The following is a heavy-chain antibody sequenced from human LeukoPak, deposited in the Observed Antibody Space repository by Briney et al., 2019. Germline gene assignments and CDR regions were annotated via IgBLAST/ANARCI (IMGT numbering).Heavy chain of an antibody. Sequence: ASVKVSCKASGYTFTSYGISWVRQAPGQGLEWMGWISAYNGNTNYAQKLQGRVTMTTDTSTSTAYMELRSLRSDDTAVYYCATGLTAPRSYYYYGMDVWGQGTTVTVSS. J-gene: IGHJ6*02. CDR3: ATGLTAPRSYYYYGMDV. D-gene: IGHD7-27*01. CDR2: ISAYNGNT. CDR1: GYTFTSYG. V-gene: IGHV1-18*01.